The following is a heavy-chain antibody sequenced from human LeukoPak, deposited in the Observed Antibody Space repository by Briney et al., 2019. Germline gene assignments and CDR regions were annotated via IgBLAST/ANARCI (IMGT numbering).Heavy chain of an antibody. J-gene: IGHJ3*02. D-gene: IGHD1-14*01. CDR1: GFTFSGAW. CDR2: IREDGTEK. V-gene: IGHV3-7*01. Sequence: GGSLRLSCTASGFTFSGAWMTWVRQAPGKGLEWVANIREDGTEKNYVDSVQGRFTISRDNAKNSLYLQMNSLRAQDTAVYYCARDQNTYNSRNRMSSFDIWGQGTMVTVS. CDR3: ARDQNTYNSRNRMSSFDI.